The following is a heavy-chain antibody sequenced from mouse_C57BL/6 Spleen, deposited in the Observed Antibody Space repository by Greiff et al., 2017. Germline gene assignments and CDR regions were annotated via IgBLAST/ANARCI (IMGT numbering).Heavy chain of an antibody. D-gene: IGHD2-3*01. V-gene: IGHV3-1*01. Sequence: EVKLQESGPGMVKPSQSLSLTCTVTGYSITSGYDWHWNRHFPGNKLEWMGYITNSGSTNYNQYLKSRISITHDTSKNPFFLKLNSVTTEDTATYYCAREMDDGAMDYWGQGTSVTVSS. CDR2: ITNSGST. J-gene: IGHJ4*01. CDR1: GYSITSGYD. CDR3: AREMDDGAMDY.